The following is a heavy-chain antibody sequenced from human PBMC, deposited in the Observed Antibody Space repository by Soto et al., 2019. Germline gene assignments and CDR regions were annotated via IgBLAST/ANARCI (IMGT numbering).Heavy chain of an antibody. Sequence: SRTLSLTCAISGYSVSSNSAALNWIRQSPSRGLEWLGRTYYRSKWNNDYAVSVKSRITINPDTSKNQFSLQMKSVTPEDTAVYYCAREAYSSGWFNGMDVWGQGTTVTVSS. V-gene: IGHV6-1*01. J-gene: IGHJ6*02. CDR3: AREAYSSGWFNGMDV. D-gene: IGHD6-19*01. CDR2: TYYRSKWNN. CDR1: GYSVSSNSAA.